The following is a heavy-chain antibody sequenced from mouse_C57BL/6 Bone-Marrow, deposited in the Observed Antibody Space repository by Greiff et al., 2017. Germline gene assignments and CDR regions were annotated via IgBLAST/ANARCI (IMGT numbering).Heavy chain of an antibody. D-gene: IGHD1-1*01. J-gene: IGHJ2*01. Sequence: VQLQQSGAELARPGASVKLSCKASGYTFTSYGISWVKQRTGQGLEWIGEIYPRSGNTYYNEKFKGKATLTADKSSRTAYMVLRSLTSEDSAVFFCASYGSSLYYFDYWAQGTTLPVSS. CDR3: ASYGSSLYYFDY. CDR1: GYTFTSYG. V-gene: IGHV1-81*01. CDR2: IYPRSGNT.